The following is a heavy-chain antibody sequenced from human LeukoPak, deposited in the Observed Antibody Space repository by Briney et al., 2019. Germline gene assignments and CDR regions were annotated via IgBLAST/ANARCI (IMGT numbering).Heavy chain of an antibody. CDR2: INQEGSDK. CDR3: ARVSRVGDSSAYRHFDY. V-gene: IGHV3-7*05. D-gene: IGHD3-22*01. CDR1: GFRFDEYL. J-gene: IGHJ4*02. Sequence: GGSLRLSCAASGFRFDEYLMSWVRQAAGKGLDGVSNINQEGSDKHYVDSVKGRLTISRDNAKNSLYVQMSSLRAEDTAVYYCARVSRVGDSSAYRHFDYWGQGILVTVSS.